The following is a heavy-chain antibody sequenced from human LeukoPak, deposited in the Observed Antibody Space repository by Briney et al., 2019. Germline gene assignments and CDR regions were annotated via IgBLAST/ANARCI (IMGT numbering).Heavy chain of an antibody. CDR2: IYYSGST. J-gene: IGHJ4*02. CDR3: ARVDDAGNYLFFDY. Sequence: PSETLFLTCTVSGGSISSSSYYWGWIRQPPGKGLEWIGSIYYSGSTYYNPSLKSRVTISVDTSKNQFSLKLSSVTAADTAVYYCARVDDAGNYLFFDYWGQGTLVTVSS. CDR1: GGSISSSSYY. V-gene: IGHV4-39*07. D-gene: IGHD1-7*01.